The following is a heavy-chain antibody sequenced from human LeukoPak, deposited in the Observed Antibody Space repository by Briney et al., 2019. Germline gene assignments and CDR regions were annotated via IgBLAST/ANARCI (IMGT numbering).Heavy chain of an antibody. J-gene: IGHJ3*02. CDR1: GGTFSSYA. V-gene: IGHV1-69*01. CDR2: IIPIFGTA. CDR3: ARGSGSYYHDAFDI. Sequence: SVKVSCKASGGTFSSYAISWVRQAPGQGLEWMGGIIPIFGTANYAQKFQGRVTITADESTSTAYMELSSLRSEGTAVYYCARGSGSYYHDAFDIWGQGTMVTVSS. D-gene: IGHD3-10*01.